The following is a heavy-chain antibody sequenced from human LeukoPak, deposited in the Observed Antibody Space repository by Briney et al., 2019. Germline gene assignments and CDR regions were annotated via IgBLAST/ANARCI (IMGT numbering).Heavy chain of an antibody. V-gene: IGHV3-53*01. CDR1: GFTVNSNY. J-gene: IGHJ5*02. D-gene: IGHD3-16*01. CDR3: ARDRWGSNWFDP. Sequence: GGSLRLSCAASGFTVNSNYMSWVRQAPGKGLQWVSVIYSGGDTYYADSVKGRFTISRDNSKNTLFLQMNSLRAEDTAVYYCARDRWGSNWFDPWGQGTLVTVSS. CDR2: IYSGGDT.